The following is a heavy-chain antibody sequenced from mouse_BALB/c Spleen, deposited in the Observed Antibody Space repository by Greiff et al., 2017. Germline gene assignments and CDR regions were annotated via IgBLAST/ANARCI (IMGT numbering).Heavy chain of an antibody. D-gene: IGHD1-1*01. V-gene: IGHV1-9*01. CDR1: GYTFSSYW. J-gene: IGHJ3*01. Sequence: QVQLQQSGAELMKPGASVKISCTATGYTFSSYWIEWVQQRPGHGLEWIGEILPGSGSTNYNDKFKGKATFTADTSSNTAYMQLSSLTSEDAAVYCCALCGSGYGFAYWGQGTLVTVSA. CDR2: ILPGSGST. CDR3: ALCGSGYGFAY.